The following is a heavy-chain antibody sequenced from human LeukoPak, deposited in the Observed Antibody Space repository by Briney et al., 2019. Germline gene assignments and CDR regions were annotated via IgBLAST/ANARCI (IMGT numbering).Heavy chain of an antibody. Sequence: GGSLRLSCAASGFTFSSYAMHWVRQAPGKGLEYVSAISSNGGSTYYANSVKGRFTISRDNSKNTLYLQMGSLRAEDMAVYYCARVVATIRSPNYYYYMDVWGKGTTVTVSS. CDR3: ARVVATIRSPNYYYYMDV. V-gene: IGHV3-64*01. CDR2: ISSNGGST. CDR1: GFTFSSYA. J-gene: IGHJ6*03. D-gene: IGHD5-12*01.